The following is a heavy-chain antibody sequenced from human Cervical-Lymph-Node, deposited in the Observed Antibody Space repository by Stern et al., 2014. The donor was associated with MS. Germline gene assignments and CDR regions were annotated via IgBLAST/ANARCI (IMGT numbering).Heavy chain of an antibody. J-gene: IGHJ4*02. CDR3: ARNYGDYAFDY. V-gene: IGHV5-51*01. D-gene: IGHD4-17*01. Sequence: EVQLVESGAEVKKPGESLKISCKGSGYSFTANWIAWVRQTPGKGLEWMGIIYPGDYDPKSSPSVQGQVTVSADRSISTAYLQWSSLKASDPAMYYCARNYGDYAFDYWGQGTLVTVSS. CDR2: IYPGDYDP. CDR1: GYSFTANW.